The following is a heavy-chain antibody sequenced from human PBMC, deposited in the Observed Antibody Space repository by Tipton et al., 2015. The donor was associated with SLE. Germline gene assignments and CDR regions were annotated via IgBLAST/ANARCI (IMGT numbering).Heavy chain of an antibody. CDR3: ARHPPEYSSRAFDI. D-gene: IGHD6-13*01. CDR1: GGSISSGSYY. Sequence: TLSLTCTVSGGSISSGSYYWSWIRQPAGKGLEWIGRIYTSGSTNYNPSLKSRVTISVDTSKNQFSLKLSSVTAADTAVYYCARHPPEYSSRAFDIWGQGTLVTVSS. J-gene: IGHJ4*02. CDR2: IYTSGST. V-gene: IGHV4-61*02.